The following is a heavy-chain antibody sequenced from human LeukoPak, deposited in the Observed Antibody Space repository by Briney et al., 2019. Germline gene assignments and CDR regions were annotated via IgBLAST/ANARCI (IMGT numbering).Heavy chain of an antibody. CDR1: GFTFSNYG. D-gene: IGHD3-10*01. CDR3: AKSAQDYYGSGSYYYPYYDYFIDV. J-gene: IGHJ5*02. CDR2: IYYDGNNK. Sequence: GGSLRLSCEASGFTFSNYGMQWVRQAPGKGLEWVALIYYDGNNKIYSDSVKDRFTISRDNSKNTLFLQMNSLRADDSAVYYCAKSAQDYYGSGSYYYPYYDYFIDVWGQGTLVTVSS. V-gene: IGHV3-33*06.